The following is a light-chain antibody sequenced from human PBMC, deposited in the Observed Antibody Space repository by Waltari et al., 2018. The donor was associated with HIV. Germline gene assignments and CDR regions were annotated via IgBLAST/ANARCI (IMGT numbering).Light chain of an antibody. J-gene: IGLJ3*02. Sequence: QSVLTQPPSASGTPGQRVTLSCSGSSSNIGSNYIYWYQQLPGTAPKLLIDRNNQRPSGVPDRFSGSKSGTSASLAISGLRSEDEADYSCAAWDDSLSGWVFGGGTKLTVL. CDR2: RNN. V-gene: IGLV1-47*01. CDR3: AAWDDSLSGWV. CDR1: SSNIGSNY.